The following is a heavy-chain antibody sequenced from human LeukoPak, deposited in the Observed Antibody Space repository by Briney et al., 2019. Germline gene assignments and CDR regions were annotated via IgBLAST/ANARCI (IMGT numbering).Heavy chain of an antibody. CDR1: GYTFTSYD. CDR3: ARETEAAVDI. V-gene: IGHV1-8*01. J-gene: IGHJ3*02. D-gene: IGHD6-13*01. Sequence: GASLKVSCKASGYTFTSYDINWGRQAPGQRLEWMGWMNPNSGNTDYAQKFQGRVTMTRNTSISTAYMELSSLRSEDTAVYYCARETEAAVDIWGQGTMVTVSS. CDR2: MNPNSGNT.